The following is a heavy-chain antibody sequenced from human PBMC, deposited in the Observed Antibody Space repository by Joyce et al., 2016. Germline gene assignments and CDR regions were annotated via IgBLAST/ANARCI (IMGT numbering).Heavy chain of an antibody. CDR2: ILYSGST. CDR1: GGSISRSNYY. CDR3: ARHKAYSSSWYRGIYFDY. D-gene: IGHD6-13*01. V-gene: IGHV4-39*01. Sequence: QLQLQESGPGLVKPSETLSLSCTVSGGSISRSNYYWGWIRRPPGQGLDWIGNILYSGSTSFTPSLNGRVTISVATSENQFSLTLTSVTAADTAVYYCARHKAYSSSWYRGIYFDYWGQGILVTVSS. J-gene: IGHJ4*02.